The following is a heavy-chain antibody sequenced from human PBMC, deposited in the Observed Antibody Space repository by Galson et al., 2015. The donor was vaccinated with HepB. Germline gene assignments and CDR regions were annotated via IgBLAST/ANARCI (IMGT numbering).Heavy chain of an antibody. V-gene: IGHV3-30*18. CDR3: AKDRDYYDSSGYYFDETFDI. CDR1: GFTFSSYG. D-gene: IGHD3-22*01. Sequence: SLRLSCAASGFTFSSYGMHWVRQAPGKGLEWVAVISYDGSNKYYADSVKGRFTISRDNSKNTLYLQMNSLRAEDTAVYYCAKDRDYYDSSGYYFDETFDIWGQGTMVTVSS. J-gene: IGHJ3*02. CDR2: ISYDGSNK.